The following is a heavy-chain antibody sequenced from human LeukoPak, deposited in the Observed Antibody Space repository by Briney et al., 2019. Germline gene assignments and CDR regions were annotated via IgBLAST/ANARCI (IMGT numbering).Heavy chain of an antibody. Sequence: GGSLRLSCAASGFTFSSYGMHWVRQAPGKGLEWVAFIRYDGSNKYYADSVKGRFTISRDNSKNTLYLQMNSLRAEDTAVYYCAKALLDTVVVVVAAIRGFDYWGQGTLVTVSS. CDR2: IRYDGSNK. D-gene: IGHD2-15*01. CDR3: AKALLDTVVVVVAAIRGFDY. J-gene: IGHJ4*02. V-gene: IGHV3-30*02. CDR1: GFTFSSYG.